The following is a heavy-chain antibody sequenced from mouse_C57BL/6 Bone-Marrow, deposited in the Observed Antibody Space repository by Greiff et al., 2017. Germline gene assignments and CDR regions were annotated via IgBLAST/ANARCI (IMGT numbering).Heavy chain of an antibody. CDR2: INPGSGGT. V-gene: IGHV1-54*01. Sequence: QVQLQQSGAELVRPGTSVTVSCTASGYAFTNYLIEWVKQRPGQGLEWIGVINPGSGGTNYNEKFKGKATLTAYKSSSTAYMQLSSLTYEDSAVYFCARGRLRRRYYDYWCRGTTLTVTS. CDR3: ARGRLRRRYYDY. CDR1: GYAFTNYL. D-gene: IGHD2-4*01. J-gene: IGHJ2*01.